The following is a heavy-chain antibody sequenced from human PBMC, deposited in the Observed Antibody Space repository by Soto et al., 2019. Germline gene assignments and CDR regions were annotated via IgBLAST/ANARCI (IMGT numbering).Heavy chain of an antibody. V-gene: IGHV3-7*04. CDR2: IKQDGSET. D-gene: IGHD5-12*01. J-gene: IGHJ4*02. CDR3: AGAPGWLIGN. Sequence: EVQLVESGGGLVQPGGSLRLSCAASGFTFSTYWMFWVRQAPGKGLEWVATIKQDGSETFYVDSVKGRFSISRDNAKNSLHLQMTSLRVEDTAVYFCAGAPGWLIGNWGQGTLVTVSS. CDR1: GFTFSTYW.